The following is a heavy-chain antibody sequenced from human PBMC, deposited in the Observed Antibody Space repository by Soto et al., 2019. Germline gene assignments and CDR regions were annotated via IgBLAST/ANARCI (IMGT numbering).Heavy chain of an antibody. D-gene: IGHD2-2*01. Sequence: QVQLVESGGGLVKPGGSLTLCCAASGFTFSDYYMSWIRQAPGKGLEWVSYITGSSSYTNYADSVKGRFTISRDNAKNSLYLQMNSLRVEDTAVYYCARDGSRYCSSTSCLSGYYYYGMDVWGQGTTVTVSS. CDR2: ITGSSSYT. J-gene: IGHJ6*02. V-gene: IGHV3-11*06. CDR1: GFTFSDYY. CDR3: ARDGSRYCSSTSCLSGYYYYGMDV.